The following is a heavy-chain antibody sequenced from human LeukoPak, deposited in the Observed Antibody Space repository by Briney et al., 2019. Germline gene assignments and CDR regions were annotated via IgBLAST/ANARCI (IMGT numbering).Heavy chain of an antibody. J-gene: IGHJ3*02. CDR1: NYFISFGYY. D-gene: IGHD2-15*01. CDR3: ARDREYCSGAGCSAFNDAFDI. V-gene: IGHV4-38-2*02. CDR2: ISHSGNT. Sequence: SETLSLTCTVSNYFISFGYYWGWIRQPPGKGLEWIGTISHSGNTFYNPSLKSRVTISLDTSKNQFSLKLNSVTAADTAVYYCARDREYCSGAGCSAFNDAFDIWGQGTVVPISS.